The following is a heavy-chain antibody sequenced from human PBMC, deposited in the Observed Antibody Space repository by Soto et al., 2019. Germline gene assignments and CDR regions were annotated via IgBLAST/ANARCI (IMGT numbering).Heavy chain of an antibody. CDR1: GGTFSSYA. Sequence: SVKVSCKASGGTFSSYAISWVRQAPGQGLEWMGGIIPIFGTANYAQKFQGRVTITADKSTSTAYMELSSLRSEDTAVYYCARSYYLADAFDVWGQGTMVTVS. V-gene: IGHV1-69*06. D-gene: IGHD3-16*01. J-gene: IGHJ3*01. CDR3: ARSYYLADAFDV. CDR2: IIPIFGTA.